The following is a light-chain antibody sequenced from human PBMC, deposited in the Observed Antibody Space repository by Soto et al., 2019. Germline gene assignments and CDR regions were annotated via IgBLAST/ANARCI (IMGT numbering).Light chain of an antibody. Sequence: QSVLTQPASVSGSPGQSITISCTGTSSDVGGYNYVSWYQQHPGKAPKLMIYDVSNRPSGVSNRFSGSKSGNTASLTISGIQGEDEADYYCSSYTSSSTLVVFGTGTQLTVL. V-gene: IGLV2-14*01. CDR3: SSYTSSSTLVV. CDR2: DVS. CDR1: SSDVGGYNY. J-gene: IGLJ7*01.